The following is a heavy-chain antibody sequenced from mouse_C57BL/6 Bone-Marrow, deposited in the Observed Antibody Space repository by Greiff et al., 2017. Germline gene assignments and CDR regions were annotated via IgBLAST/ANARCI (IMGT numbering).Heavy chain of an antibody. CDR1: GYSITSGYY. D-gene: IGHD1-1*01. V-gene: IGHV3-6*01. CDR2: ISYDGSN. Sequence: DVQLVESGPGLVKPSQSLSLTCSVTGYSITSGYYWNWIRQFPGNKLEWMGYISYDGSNNYNPPLKNRISLTRDTTKNQFFLKLNSVTTEDPATYYCARAHNHYCGSSHYFDYWGQGTTLTVSS. J-gene: IGHJ2*01. CDR3: ARAHNHYCGSSHYFDY.